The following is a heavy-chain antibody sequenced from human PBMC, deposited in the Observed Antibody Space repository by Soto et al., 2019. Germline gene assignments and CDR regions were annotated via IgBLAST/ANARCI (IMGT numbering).Heavy chain of an antibody. D-gene: IGHD2-21*01. V-gene: IGHV3-13*01. Sequence: EVQLVESGGGLVQPGGSLRLSCAASGFGFNGYDMHWVRQAPGKNLEWVAAISTAGDTYYLGSVKGRFTISREDAKNSLSLQMNSLRVGDTAVYDCARGGDWFDGMDVWGQGTTVTVSS. CDR2: ISTAGDT. CDR3: ARGGDWFDGMDV. J-gene: IGHJ6*02. CDR1: GFGFNGYD.